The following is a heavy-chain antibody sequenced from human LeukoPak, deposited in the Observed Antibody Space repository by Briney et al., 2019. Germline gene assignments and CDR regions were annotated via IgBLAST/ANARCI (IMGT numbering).Heavy chain of an antibody. CDR2: INPNSGVT. J-gene: IGHJ4*02. CDR3: SRDRKDGYNSFDY. CDR1: ESTFTGYF. V-gene: IGHV1-2*02. Sequence: ASVKSSCKACESTFTGYFLHWWGKAPGQGLEWMGWINPNSGVTNYAQKFQGRVTMTSDPSISTAYMELSRLRSDDTAVYYCSRDRKDGYNSFDYWGQGTLVTVSS. D-gene: IGHD5-24*01.